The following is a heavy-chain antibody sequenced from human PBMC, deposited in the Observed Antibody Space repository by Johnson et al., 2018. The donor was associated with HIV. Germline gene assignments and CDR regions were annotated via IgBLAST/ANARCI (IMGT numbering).Heavy chain of an antibody. J-gene: IGHJ3*02. CDR1: GFTFSNAW. Sequence: EMQLVESGGGLVKPGGSLRLSCAASGFTFSNAWMSWVRQAPGKGLEWVGRIKSKSDGETTDYAAPVRGRFTVSRDDSKNKVYLQMNSQRAEDTAVYYCARDRCSSTSCIDAFDIWGQGTMVTVSS. CDR3: ARDRCSSTSCIDAFDI. CDR2: IKSKSDGETT. V-gene: IGHV3-15*05. D-gene: IGHD2-2*01.